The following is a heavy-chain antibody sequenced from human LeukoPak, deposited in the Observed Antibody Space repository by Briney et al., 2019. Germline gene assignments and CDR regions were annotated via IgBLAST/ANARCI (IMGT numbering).Heavy chain of an antibody. CDR2: ISSSGSP. V-gene: IGHV4-39*01. Sequence: SETLSLTCTVSCGSISSSDYYWGWIRQPPGKGLEWIGAISSSGSPYYNPSLKSRVTISVDSSKNQFSLKLSSVTAADTAVSYCARRTSNPVGAIDYWGQGALVTVSS. D-gene: IGHD1-26*01. CDR1: CGSISSSDYY. J-gene: IGHJ4*02. CDR3: ARRTSNPVGAIDY.